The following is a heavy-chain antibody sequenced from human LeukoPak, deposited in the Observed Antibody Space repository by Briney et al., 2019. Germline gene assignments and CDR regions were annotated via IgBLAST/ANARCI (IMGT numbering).Heavy chain of an antibody. CDR2: ISYDGSNK. Sequence: GGSLRLSCAASGFTFSSYGMHWVRQAPGKGLEWVAVISYDGSNKYYADSVKGRFTISRDNSKNTLYLQMNSLRAEDTAVYYCAKTLTTVFNWGQGTLVTVSS. D-gene: IGHD4-17*01. V-gene: IGHV3-30*18. CDR1: GFTFSSYG. CDR3: AKTLTTVFN. J-gene: IGHJ4*02.